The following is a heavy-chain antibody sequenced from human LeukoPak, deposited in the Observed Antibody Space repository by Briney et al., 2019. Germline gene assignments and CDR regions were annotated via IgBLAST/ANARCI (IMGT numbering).Heavy chain of an antibody. J-gene: IGHJ4*02. CDR2: IYYSGST. D-gene: IGHD3-22*01. CDR1: GGSISSSSYY. Sequence: SETLSLTCTVSGGSISSSSYYWGWIRQPPGKGLEWIGSIYYSGSTYYNPSLKSRVTISVDTSKNQFSLKLSSVTAADTAVYYCARLDYYDSSGLDYWGQGTQVTVSS. CDR3: ARLDYYDSSGLDY. V-gene: IGHV4-39*01.